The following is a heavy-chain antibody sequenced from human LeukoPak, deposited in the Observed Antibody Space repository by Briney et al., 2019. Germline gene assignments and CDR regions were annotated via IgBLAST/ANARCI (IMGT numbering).Heavy chain of an antibody. CDR3: ARARSVVVPSYYYYMDV. V-gene: IGHV4-59*01. Sequence: PSETLSLTCTVSGGSISSYYWSWIRQPPGKGLEWIGYIYYSGSTNYNPSLKSRVTISVDTSKNQFSLKLSSVTAADTAVYYCARARSVVVPSYYYYMDVWGKGTTVTVSS. CDR2: IYYSGST. CDR1: GGSISSYY. J-gene: IGHJ6*03. D-gene: IGHD2-2*01.